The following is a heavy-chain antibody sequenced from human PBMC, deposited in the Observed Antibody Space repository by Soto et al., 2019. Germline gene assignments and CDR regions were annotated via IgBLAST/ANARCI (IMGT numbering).Heavy chain of an antibody. CDR1: GGSISSYY. J-gene: IGHJ5*02. V-gene: IGHV4-59*01. D-gene: IGHD5-18*01. Sequence: SETLSLTCTVSGGSISSYYWSWIRQPPGKGLEWIGYIYYSGSTNYNPSLKSRATISVDTSKNQFSLKLSSVTAADTAVYYCARDRGYGSLGEFDPWGQGTLVTVSS. CDR3: ARDRGYGSLGEFDP. CDR2: IYYSGST.